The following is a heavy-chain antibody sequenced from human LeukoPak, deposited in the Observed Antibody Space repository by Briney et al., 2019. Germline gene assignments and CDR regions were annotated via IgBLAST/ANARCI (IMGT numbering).Heavy chain of an antibody. CDR3: ARRIAAAGYFFDY. D-gene: IGHD6-13*01. Sequence: SETLSLTCTVSGGSISRYYWSWIRQPPGKGLEWIGYIYYSGSTNYNPSLKSRVTISVDTSKNQFSLKLSSVTAADTAVYYCARRIAAAGYFFDYWGQGTLVTVSS. CDR2: IYYSGST. CDR1: GGSISRYY. J-gene: IGHJ4*02. V-gene: IGHV4-59*08.